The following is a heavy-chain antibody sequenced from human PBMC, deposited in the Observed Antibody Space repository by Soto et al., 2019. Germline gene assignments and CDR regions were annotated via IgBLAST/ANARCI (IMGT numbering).Heavy chain of an antibody. CDR2: ISYDGSNK. CDR1: GFTFSSDG. CDR3: AKDKVPVVVTAPFDY. J-gene: IGHJ4*02. D-gene: IGHD2-21*02. V-gene: IGHV3-30*18. Sequence: GGSLRLSCAASGFTFSSDGMHWVRQAPGKGPEWVAVISYDGSNKFYADSVKGRFTISRDNSKNTLYLQMNSLRAEDTAVYYCAKDKVPVVVTAPFDYWGQGTLVTVSS.